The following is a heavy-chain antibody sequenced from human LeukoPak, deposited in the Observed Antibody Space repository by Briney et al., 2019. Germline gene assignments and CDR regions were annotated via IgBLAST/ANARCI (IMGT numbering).Heavy chain of an antibody. J-gene: IGHJ6*04. CDR1: GGSISSSNW. V-gene: IGHV4-4*02. CDR2: IYHSGST. CDR3: ARVETDYYYYGMDV. Sequence: PSETLSLTCAVSGGSISSSNWWSWVRQPPGKGLEWIGEIYHSGSTNYNPSLKSRVTISVDKSKNQFSPKLSSVTAADTAVYYCARVETDYYYYGMDVWGKGTTVTVSS.